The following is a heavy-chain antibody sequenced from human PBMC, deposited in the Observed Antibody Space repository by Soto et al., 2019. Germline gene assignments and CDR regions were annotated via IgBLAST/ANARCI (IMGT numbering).Heavy chain of an antibody. CDR3: ARAPVGGSVGDYFDY. V-gene: IGHV1-46*01. CDR2: INPSGGST. D-gene: IGHD2-15*01. Sequence: ASVKVSFKASGYTFTSYYMHWVRQAPGQGLEWMGIINPSGGSTSYAQKFQGRVTMTRDTSTSTVYMELSSLRSEDTAVYYCARAPVGGSVGDYFDYWGQGTLVTVSS. CDR1: GYTFTSYY. J-gene: IGHJ4*02.